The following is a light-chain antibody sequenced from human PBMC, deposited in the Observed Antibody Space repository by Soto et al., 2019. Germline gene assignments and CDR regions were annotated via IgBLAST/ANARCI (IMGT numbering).Light chain of an antibody. Sequence: DIQMTQSPSSLPASVGDRVTITCRASQGIGTDLGWYQQKPGKAPQRLIYVASSLQSGVPSRFSGSGSGTEFTLTIXSXXXXXXXXYYCLQHNSYPRTFGQGTKLEIK. CDR2: VAS. CDR1: QGIGTD. V-gene: IGKV1-17*01. J-gene: IGKJ2*01. CDR3: LQHNSYPRT.